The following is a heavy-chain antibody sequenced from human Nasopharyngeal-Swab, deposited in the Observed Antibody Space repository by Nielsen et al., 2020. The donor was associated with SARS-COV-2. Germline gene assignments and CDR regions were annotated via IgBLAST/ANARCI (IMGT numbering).Heavy chain of an antibody. V-gene: IGHV3-30*03. CDR1: GFTFSSYG. J-gene: IGHJ6*03. D-gene: IGHD1-1*01. Sequence: GESLKISCAASGFTFSSYGLHWVRQAPGKGLEWVAVISYDGSNKYYADSAKGRFTISRDNSKNTLYLQMNSLRAEDTAVYYCARDRTNDYYYYMDVWGKGTTVTVSS. CDR3: ARDRTNDYYYYMDV. CDR2: ISYDGSNK.